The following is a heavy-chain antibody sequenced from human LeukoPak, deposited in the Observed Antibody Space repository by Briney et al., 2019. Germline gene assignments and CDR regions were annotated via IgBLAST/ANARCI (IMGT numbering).Heavy chain of an antibody. V-gene: IGHV1-69*13. Sequence: SVKVSCKASGYTFTGYYMHWVRQAPGQGLEWMGGIIPIFGTANYAQKFQGRVTITADESTSTAYMELSSLRSEDTAVYYCASDIVGATDYWGQGTLVTVSS. D-gene: IGHD1-26*01. CDR3: ASDIVGATDY. CDR2: IIPIFGTA. J-gene: IGHJ4*02. CDR1: GYTFTGYY.